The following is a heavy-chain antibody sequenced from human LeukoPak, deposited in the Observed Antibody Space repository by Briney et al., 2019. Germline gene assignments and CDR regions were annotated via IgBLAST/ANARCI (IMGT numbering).Heavy chain of an antibody. J-gene: IGHJ3*02. CDR3: ARDTRKQRSSGYYLMDAFDI. CDR2: IIPIFGTT. Sequence: SVKVSCKASGGTFSSYAISWVRQAPGQGLDWMGGIIPIFGTTNYAQKFQGRVTITADESTSTAYMELSSLRSEDTAVYYCARDTRKQRSSGYYLMDAFDIWGQGTMVTVSS. V-gene: IGHV1-69*13. CDR1: GGTFSSYA. D-gene: IGHD3-22*01.